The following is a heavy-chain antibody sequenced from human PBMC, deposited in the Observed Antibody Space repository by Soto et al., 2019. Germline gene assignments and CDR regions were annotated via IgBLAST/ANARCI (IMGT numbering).Heavy chain of an antibody. CDR2: ISYDGSNK. J-gene: IGHJ5*02. V-gene: IGHV3-30*18. D-gene: IGHD4-17*01. CDR1: GFTFSSYG. Sequence: QVQLVESGGGVVQPGRSLRHSCAASGFTFSSYGMHWVRQAPGKGLEWVAVISYDGSNKYYADSVKGRFTISRDNSKNTLYLQMNSLRAEDTAVYYCVKDGLDYGDDNWFDPWGQGTLVTVSS. CDR3: VKDGLDYGDDNWFDP.